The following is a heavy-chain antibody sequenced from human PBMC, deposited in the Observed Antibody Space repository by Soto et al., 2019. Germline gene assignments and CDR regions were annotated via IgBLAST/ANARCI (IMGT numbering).Heavy chain of an antibody. CDR2: ISYDGSNK. V-gene: IGHV3-30-3*01. CDR1: GFTFSSYA. Sequence: QVQLVESGGGVVQPGRSLRLSCAASGFTFSSYAMHWVRQAPGMGLEWVAVISYDGSNKYYADSVKGRFTISRDNSKNTLYLQMNSLRAEDTAVYYCARDYRQTYYYGSGSYPWFDPWGQGTLVTVSS. CDR3: ARDYRQTYYYGSGSYPWFDP. D-gene: IGHD3-10*01. J-gene: IGHJ5*02.